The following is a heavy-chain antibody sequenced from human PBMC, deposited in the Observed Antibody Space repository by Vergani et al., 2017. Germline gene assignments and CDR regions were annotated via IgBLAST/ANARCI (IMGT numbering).Heavy chain of an antibody. J-gene: IGHJ3*02. Sequence: EVQLVESGGGLVKPGGSLRLSCAASGFTFSNAWMSWVRQAPGKGLEWVGRIKSQTDGGTTDYAATVKGRFTISRDDSKNTLYLQMNSLKSEDTAVYYWTTDPDYDILTGNDAFDIWGQGTMVTVSS. CDR3: TTDPDYDILTGNDAFDI. D-gene: IGHD3-9*01. CDR2: IKSQTDGGTT. V-gene: IGHV3-15*01. CDR1: GFTFSNAW.